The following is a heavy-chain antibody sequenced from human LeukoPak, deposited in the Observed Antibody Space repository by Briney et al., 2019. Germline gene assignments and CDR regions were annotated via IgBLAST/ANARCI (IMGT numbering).Heavy chain of an antibody. J-gene: IGHJ4*02. CDR2: IYHSGST. CDR3: SGGYCTNGVCYTGDY. D-gene: IGHD2-8*01. Sequence: SETLSLTCAVSGYSISRGYYWGWIRQPPGNGLEWIGSIYHSGSTYYNPSLKSRVTISVDTSKNQFSLKLSSVTAADTAVYYCSGGYCTNGVCYTGDYWGQGTLVTVSS. V-gene: IGHV4-38-2*01. CDR1: GYSISRGYY.